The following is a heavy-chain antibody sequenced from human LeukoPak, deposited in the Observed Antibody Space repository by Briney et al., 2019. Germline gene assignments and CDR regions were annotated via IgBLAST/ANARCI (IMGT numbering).Heavy chain of an antibody. V-gene: IGHV3-23*01. CDR3: AKTRDESSGFYYDAFDI. Sequence: GGSLRLSCAASGFTFSSYAMSWVRQAPGEGLEWVSAISDKSGSTYYADSVKGRFTISRDNSKNTLYLQMNSLRAEDTAVYYCAKTRDESSGFYYDAFDIWGQGTMVTVSS. D-gene: IGHD3-22*01. CDR1: GFTFSSYA. J-gene: IGHJ3*02. CDR2: ISDKSGST.